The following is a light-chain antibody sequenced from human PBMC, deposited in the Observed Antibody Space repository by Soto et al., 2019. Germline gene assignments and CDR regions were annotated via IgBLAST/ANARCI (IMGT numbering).Light chain of an antibody. CDR3: QQLNSYPWLT. V-gene: IGKV1-9*01. CDR2: AAS. CDR1: QGISSY. Sequence: IQLTQSPSSLSASVGDRVTITCRASQGISSYLAWYQQKPGKAPKLLIYAASTLQSGVPSRFSGSGSGTDFTLTISSLQPEAFATYYCQQLNSYPWLTFGGGTKVEIK. J-gene: IGKJ4*01.